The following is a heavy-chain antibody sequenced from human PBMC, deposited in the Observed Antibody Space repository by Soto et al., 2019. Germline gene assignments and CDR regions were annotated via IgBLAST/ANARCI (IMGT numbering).Heavy chain of an antibody. J-gene: IGHJ3*02. CDR3: ARVPGVVVSADDAFDI. CDR2: IYHSGGA. D-gene: IGHD2-21*02. V-gene: IGHV4-4*02. Sequence: QVQLQESGPGLVKPSGTLSLTCAVSGGSVSSRNWWSWVRQSPGKGLEWMGEIYHSGGANYNPSLKSRATSSLDKSKNQFSLRLTPVTAAHTAVYYCARVPGVVVSADDAFDIWGPGTRVIVSS. CDR1: GGSVSSRNW.